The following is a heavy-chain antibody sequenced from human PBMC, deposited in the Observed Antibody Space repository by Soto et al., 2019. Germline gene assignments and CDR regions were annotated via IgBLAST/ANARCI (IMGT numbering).Heavy chain of an antibody. CDR3: ASGGGSGYYYYYGMDV. D-gene: IGHD2-15*01. CDR1: GFTFSSYW. Sequence: GGSLRLSCAASGFTFSSYWMSWVRQAPGKGLEWVANIKQDGSEKYYVDSVKGRFTISRDNAKNSLYLQMNSLRAEDTAVYYCASGGGSGYYYYYGMDVWGQGTTVTVSS. V-gene: IGHV3-7*01. CDR2: IKQDGSEK. J-gene: IGHJ6*02.